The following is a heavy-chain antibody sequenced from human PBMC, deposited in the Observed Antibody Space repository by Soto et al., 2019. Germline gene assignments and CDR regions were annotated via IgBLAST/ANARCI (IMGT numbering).Heavy chain of an antibody. Sequence: GGSLRLSCAASGFTFSSYAMSWVRQAPGKGLEWVSAISGSGGSTYYADSVKGRFTVSRDNSKNTLYLQMNSLRAEDTAIYYCAKASSRLSRGWFRGTDSWGQGTLVTVSS. J-gene: IGHJ5*01. CDR2: ISGSGGST. CDR1: GFTFSSYA. D-gene: IGHD6-19*01. V-gene: IGHV3-23*01. CDR3: AKASSRLSRGWFRGTDS.